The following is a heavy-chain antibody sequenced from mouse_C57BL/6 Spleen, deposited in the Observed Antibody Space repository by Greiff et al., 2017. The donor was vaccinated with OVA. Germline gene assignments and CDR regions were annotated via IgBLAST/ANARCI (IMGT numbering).Heavy chain of an antibody. D-gene: IGHD2-4*01. Sequence: VQLKQSGAELVKPGASVKMSCKASGYTFTSYWITWVKQRPGQGLEWIGDIYPGSGSTNYNEKFKRKATLTVDTSYSTAYKQLSSLTTEDSAVYYCAADYYCNLGLDYWGQGTSVTVSA. J-gene: IGHJ4*01. CDR2: IYPGSGST. CDR1: GYTFTSYW. V-gene: IGHV1-55*01. CDR3: AADYYCNLGLDY.